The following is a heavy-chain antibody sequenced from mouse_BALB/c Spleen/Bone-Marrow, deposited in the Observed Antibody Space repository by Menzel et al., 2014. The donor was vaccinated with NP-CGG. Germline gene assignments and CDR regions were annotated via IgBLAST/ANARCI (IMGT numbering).Heavy chain of an antibody. V-gene: IGHV1-69*02. Sequence: VQLQQSGAELVRPGASVKLSCRASGYTFTSYWINWVKQRPGQGLEWIGNIYPSDTYTNYNQRFKDKATLTVDKSSSTAYMQLSSPTSEGSAVYYCTRYGNSHYYAVYYWGQGTSVTVSS. J-gene: IGHJ4*01. CDR1: GYTFTSYW. CDR3: TRYGNSHYYAVYY. D-gene: IGHD1-1*01. CDR2: IYPSDTYT.